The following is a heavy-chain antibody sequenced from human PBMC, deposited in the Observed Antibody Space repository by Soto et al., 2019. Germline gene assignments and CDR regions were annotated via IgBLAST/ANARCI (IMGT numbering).Heavy chain of an antibody. V-gene: IGHV2-5*02. CDR1: GFSLTTRGVG. Sequence: QITLKESGPTLVKPTQTLTMTCTFSGFSLTTRGVGVGWIRQPPGKALECLALIYWDDDKRYSPSLQSRLSITKDTSKNQVVLTMTNVDPVDTATYYCAHIPNYYQYAWFDPWGQGTLGSVSS. D-gene: IGHD3-16*01. CDR2: IYWDDDK. J-gene: IGHJ5*02. CDR3: AHIPNYYQYAWFDP.